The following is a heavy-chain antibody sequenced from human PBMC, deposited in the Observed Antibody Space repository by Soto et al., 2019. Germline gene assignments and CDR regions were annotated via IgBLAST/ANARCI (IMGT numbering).Heavy chain of an antibody. CDR2: INAGNGNT. V-gene: IGHV1-3*01. Sequence: GASVKVSCKASGYTFTSYAMHWVRQAPGQRLEWMGWINAGNGNTKYSQKFQGRVTITRDTSASTAYMELSSLRSEDTAVYYCARVTLGYCSGGSCYSEYFDYWGQGTLVTAPQ. CDR3: ARVTLGYCSGGSCYSEYFDY. J-gene: IGHJ4*02. CDR1: GYTFTSYA. D-gene: IGHD2-15*01.